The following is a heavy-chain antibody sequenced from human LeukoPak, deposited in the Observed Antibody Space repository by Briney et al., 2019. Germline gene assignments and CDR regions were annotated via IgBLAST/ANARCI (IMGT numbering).Heavy chain of an antibody. CDR1: GFTFSRYA. CDR3: ARDRPGVEMATMWVDY. D-gene: IGHD5-24*01. Sequence: SGGSLRLSCAASGFTFSRYAIHWVRQAPGKGLEWVAVMWHVGSNEYYADSVKGRFTISRDDSANTVYLQMNSLRAEDTAMYYCARDRPGVEMATMWVDYWGQGTLVTVSS. V-gene: IGHV3-33*01. CDR2: MWHVGSNE. J-gene: IGHJ4*02.